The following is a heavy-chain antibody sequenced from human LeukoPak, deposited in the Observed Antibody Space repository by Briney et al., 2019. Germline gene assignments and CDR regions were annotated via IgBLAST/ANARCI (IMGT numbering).Heavy chain of an antibody. CDR1: GFTFSNYG. CDR2: ISYDGNNK. CDR3: AKDIDYGGAN. Sequence: PGRSLRLSRAASGFTFSNYGMHWVRQAPGKGLEWVALISYDGNNKYYSDSMKGRFTISRDNSKNTLYLQMNSLRAEDTAVYYCAKDIDYGGANWGQGTLVTVSS. D-gene: IGHD4-23*01. J-gene: IGHJ4*02. V-gene: IGHV3-30*18.